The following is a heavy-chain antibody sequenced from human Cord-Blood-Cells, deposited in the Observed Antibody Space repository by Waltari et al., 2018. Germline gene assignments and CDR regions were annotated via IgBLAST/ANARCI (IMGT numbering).Heavy chain of an antibody. Sequence: QLQLQESGSGLVKPSQTLSLTCPASGGPISSGGYSWSWIRQPPGKGLEWIGYIYHSGSTYYNPSLKSRVTISVDRSKNQFSLKLSSVTAADTAVYYCASRTPGYGSGSYYYFDYWGQGTLVTVSS. CDR1: GGPISSGGYS. CDR2: IYHSGST. J-gene: IGHJ4*02. D-gene: IGHD3-10*01. V-gene: IGHV4-30-2*01. CDR3: ASRTPGYGSGSYYYFDY.